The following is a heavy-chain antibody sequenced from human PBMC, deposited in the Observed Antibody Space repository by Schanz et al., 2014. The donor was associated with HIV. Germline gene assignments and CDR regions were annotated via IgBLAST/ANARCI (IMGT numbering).Heavy chain of an antibody. Sequence: VQLVQSGGGLVQSGTSLRLSCKASGFTFSSYWMFWVRQAPGKGLEWVSRSNTDGSSTNYADSVKGRFTISRDNAKNTLYLQLGSLRPDDTAMYYCARDRGGFYGYHTYYFDHWGQGTLATVFS. V-gene: IGHV3-74*01. J-gene: IGHJ4*02. CDR1: GFTFSSYW. CDR2: SNTDGSST. CDR3: ARDRGGFYGYHTYYFDH. D-gene: IGHD5-18*01.